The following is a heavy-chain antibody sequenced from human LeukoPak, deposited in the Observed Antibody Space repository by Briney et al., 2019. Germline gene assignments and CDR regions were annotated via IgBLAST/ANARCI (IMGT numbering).Heavy chain of an antibody. D-gene: IGHD2-2*01. Sequence: GGSLRLSCAASGFTFSSYAMHWVRQAPGKGLEWVAVISYDGSNKYYADSVKGRFTISRDNSKNTLYLQMNSLGAEDTAVYYCARDSNNIVVVPAAHSNLGFFDYWGQGTLVTVSS. CDR2: ISYDGSNK. J-gene: IGHJ4*02. CDR3: ARDSNNIVVVPAAHSNLGFFDY. CDR1: GFTFSSYA. V-gene: IGHV3-30-3*01.